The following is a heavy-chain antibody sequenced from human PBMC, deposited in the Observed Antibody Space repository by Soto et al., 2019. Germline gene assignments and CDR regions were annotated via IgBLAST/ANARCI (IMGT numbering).Heavy chain of an antibody. V-gene: IGHV3-23*01. CDR1: GFTFSSYA. D-gene: IGHD3-22*01. Sequence: EVQLLESGGGLVQPGGSLRLSCAASGFTFSSYAMSWVRQAPGKGLEWVSAISGSGGSTYYADSVKGRFTISRDNSKNTLYLQMNSLRAEDTVVYYCAKADYYDSSGYPLTFDYWGQGTLVTVSS. CDR2: ISGSGGST. J-gene: IGHJ4*02. CDR3: AKADYYDSSGYPLTFDY.